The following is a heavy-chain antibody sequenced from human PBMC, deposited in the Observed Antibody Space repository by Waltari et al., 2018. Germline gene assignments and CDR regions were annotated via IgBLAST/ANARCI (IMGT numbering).Heavy chain of an antibody. D-gene: IGHD2-15*01. CDR2: INPNSGDT. J-gene: IGHJ3*02. CDR1: GYTFTGCY. CDR3: ARGEELLRKYAFDI. V-gene: IGHV1-2*06. Sequence: QVQLVQSGAEVKKPGASVKVSCKASGYTFTGCYMHWVRQAPGQGLEWMGRINPNSGDTNYAQKFQGRVTITADKSTSTAYMELSSLRSEDTAVYYCARGEELLRKYAFDIWGQGTMVTVSS.